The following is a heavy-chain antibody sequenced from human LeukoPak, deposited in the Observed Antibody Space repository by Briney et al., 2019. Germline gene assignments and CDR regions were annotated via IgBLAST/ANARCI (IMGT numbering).Heavy chain of an antibody. CDR1: GYTFTGYY. CDR3: ARARYCTNGVCDNLSPSFDY. CDR2: INPNSGGT. J-gene: IGHJ4*02. D-gene: IGHD2-8*01. V-gene: IGHV1-2*06. Sequence: ASVKVSCKASGYTFTGYYMHWVRQAPGQGLEWMGRINPNSGGTNYAQKFQGRVTMTRDTSISTAYMELSRLRSDDTAVYYCARARYCTNGVCDNLSPSFDYWGQGTLVTVSS.